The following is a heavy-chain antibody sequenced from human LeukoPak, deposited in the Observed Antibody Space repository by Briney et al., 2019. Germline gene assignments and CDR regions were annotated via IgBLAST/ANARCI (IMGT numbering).Heavy chain of an antibody. V-gene: IGHV4-59*08. Sequence: SETLSLTCTASGASISTYYWSWIRQPPGEGLEWIAYIALSGSAVYKPSLNSRLTVSVDTSKNQFSLKLNSVTAADTAVYYCARHLATTVTRGYSCHPMDVWGKGTTVSVSS. CDR3: ARHLATTVTRGYSCHPMDV. D-gene: IGHD4-17*01. J-gene: IGHJ6*03. CDR1: GASISTYY. CDR2: IALSGSA.